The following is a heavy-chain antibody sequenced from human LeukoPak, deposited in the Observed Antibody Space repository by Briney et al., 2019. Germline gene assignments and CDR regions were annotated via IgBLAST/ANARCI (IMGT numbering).Heavy chain of an antibody. V-gene: IGHV3-33*08. J-gene: IGHJ2*01. CDR2: IWYDGNNK. Sequence: PGGSLRLSCAASGFTLSSYWMSWVRQAPGKGLEGVALIWYDGNNKYYADSVNGRFTVSRDNSKNTLYLQMNSLRAEDTAVYYCARDLAAGEHFYFDLWGRGALVTVSS. CDR3: ARDLAAGEHFYFDL. D-gene: IGHD7-27*01. CDR1: GFTLSSYW.